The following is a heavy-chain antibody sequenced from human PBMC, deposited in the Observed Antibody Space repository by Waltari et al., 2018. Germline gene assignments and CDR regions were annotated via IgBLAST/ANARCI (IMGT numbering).Heavy chain of an antibody. Sequence: QVQLVQSGAEVKKPGSSVKVSCKASGGTFSSYAISWVRQAPGQGLEWMGGIIPIVGTANYAQKFQGRVTITADESTSTAYMELSSLRSEDTAVYYCASLYYYGSGSYGQDYWGQGTLVTVSS. V-gene: IGHV1-69*01. D-gene: IGHD3-10*01. CDR2: IIPIVGTA. CDR1: GGTFSSYA. J-gene: IGHJ4*02. CDR3: ASLYYYGSGSYGQDY.